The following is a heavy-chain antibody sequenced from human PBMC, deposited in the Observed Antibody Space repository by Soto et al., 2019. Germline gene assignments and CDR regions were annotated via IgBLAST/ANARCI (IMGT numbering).Heavy chain of an antibody. V-gene: IGHV4-4*07. CDR3: ARARYAGKLLDD. CDR2: VYSTGTI. D-gene: IGHD6-13*01. CDR1: GDFISYYS. Sequence: SETLSLTCTVSGDFISYYSWAWIRQSAGKGLEWIGRVYSTGTIFYNPSLKSRAVISVDKTKNHLFLNLRSVTAADTAVYYCARARYAGKLLDDWGQGILVTVSS. J-gene: IGHJ4*01.